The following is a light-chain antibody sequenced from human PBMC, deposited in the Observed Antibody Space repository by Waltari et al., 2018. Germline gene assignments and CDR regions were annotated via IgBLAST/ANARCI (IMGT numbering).Light chain of an antibody. CDR3: CSYADTYSWV. CDR1: NSDVGGYKF. J-gene: IGLJ3*02. V-gene: IGLV2-11*01. CDR2: DVT. Sequence: QSALTQPRSVSGSPGQSVTISCTGTNSDVGGYKFVSWYQQHPGKAPKLIIYDVTKRPSGGPDRFSGSKSCNTASLTISGLQAEDEADYYCCSYADTYSWVFGGGTKLTVL.